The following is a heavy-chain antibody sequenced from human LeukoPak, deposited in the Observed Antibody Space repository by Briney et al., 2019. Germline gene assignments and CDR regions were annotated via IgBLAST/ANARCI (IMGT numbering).Heavy chain of an antibody. J-gene: IGHJ5*02. CDR3: ARPTGTLNNWFDP. Sequence: ASVKVSCKASGYTFTGYYMHWVRQAPGQGLEWMGWINPNSGGTNYAQKFQGRVTMTRDTSISTAYMELSRLRSDDTAVYYRARPTGTLNNWFDPWGQGTLVTVSS. CDR2: INPNSGGT. D-gene: IGHD1-1*01. V-gene: IGHV1-2*02. CDR1: GYTFTGYY.